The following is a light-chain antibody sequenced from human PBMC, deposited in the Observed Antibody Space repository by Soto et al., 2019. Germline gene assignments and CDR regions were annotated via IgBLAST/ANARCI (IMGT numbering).Light chain of an antibody. Sequence: QAVLAQPPSASGSPGQSVAISYTGTSSDVGGYNYVSRYQQNPGKAPNLMIYEVNKRPSGVPDRFSGSKSGNTASLTVSGLQAEDEADYYCSSYAGSSTVFGTATKVTVL. CDR2: EVN. V-gene: IGLV2-8*01. CDR3: SSYAGSSTV. CDR1: SSDVGGYNY. J-gene: IGLJ1*01.